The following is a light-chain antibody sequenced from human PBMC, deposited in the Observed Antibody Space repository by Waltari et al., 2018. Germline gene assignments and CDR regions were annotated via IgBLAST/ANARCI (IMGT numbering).Light chain of an antibody. V-gene: IGLV1-40*01. CDR1: SSHIGAGYD. CDR2: TNN. Sequence: QSVLTQPPSVSGALGQSVTISCTGGSSHIGAGYDVPLYQRFPGTAPKLLISTNNNRPSGVPDRFSGSKSGTSASLAITGLQAEDEAHYYCQTYDNSLIGRVVGGGTELTVL. CDR3: QTYDNSLIGRV. J-gene: IGLJ2*01.